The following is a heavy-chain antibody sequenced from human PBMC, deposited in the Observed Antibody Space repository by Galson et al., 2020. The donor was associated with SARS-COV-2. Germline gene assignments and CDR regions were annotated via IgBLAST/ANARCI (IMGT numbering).Heavy chain of an antibody. CDR1: GGSFSDYY. CDR2: INHSGST. D-gene: IGHD3-22*01. CDR3: ARSRQDVTMIVVAITAYYHYMDV. J-gene: IGHJ6*03. V-gene: IGHV4-34*01. Sequence: LETLSLTCAVYGGSFSDYYWSWIRQSPGKGLEWIGAINHSGSTKSSPSLKSRVTIAVDTSKNQFSLKLTSMTAADTAFYYCARSRQDVTMIVVAITAYYHYMDVWSKGTTVTISS.